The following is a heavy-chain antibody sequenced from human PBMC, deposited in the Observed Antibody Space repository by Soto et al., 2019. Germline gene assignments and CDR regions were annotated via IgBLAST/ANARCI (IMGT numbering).Heavy chain of an antibody. J-gene: IGHJ6*02. CDR3: AKGFSTYYYYVMDF. CDR1: GFTFDDYA. CDR2: ISWNSGSI. D-gene: IGHD3-10*01. V-gene: IGHV3-9*01. Sequence: PGGSLRLSCAASGFTFDDYAMHWVRQAPGKGLEWVSGISWNSGSIGYADSVKGRFTISRDNAKNSLYLQMNSLRAEDTALYYCAKGFSTYYYYVMDFWAQGTTVTVSS.